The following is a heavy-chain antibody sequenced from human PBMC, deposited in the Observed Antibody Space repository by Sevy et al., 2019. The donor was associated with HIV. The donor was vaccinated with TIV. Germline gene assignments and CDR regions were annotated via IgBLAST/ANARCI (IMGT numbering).Heavy chain of an antibody. CDR1: GFTFSDHY. Sequence: GGSLRLSCAASGFTFSDHYMEWVRQAPGKGLEWVGRTRNKADSYTTEYAGSVKGRFTISRDDSKNSLYLQMDSLKTEATAVYYCATHAGIAAAGRVFDYWGQGSLVTVSS. CDR3: ATHAGIAAAGRVFDY. CDR2: TRNKADSYTT. V-gene: IGHV3-72*01. D-gene: IGHD6-13*01. J-gene: IGHJ4*02.